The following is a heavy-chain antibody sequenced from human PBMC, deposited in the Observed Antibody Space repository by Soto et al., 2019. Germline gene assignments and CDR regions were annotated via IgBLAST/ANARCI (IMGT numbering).Heavy chain of an antibody. Sequence: SETLSLTCAVSGGSITSNWWSWVRQPPGKGLEWIGEIHHSGSFNYNPSLRSRVTISIDKSKNQLSLKLTSVTAADTAVHYCVRNDWYRLDPWGHGTLVTVSS. CDR1: GGSITSNW. J-gene: IGHJ5*02. D-gene: IGHD3-9*01. CDR2: IHHSGSF. V-gene: IGHV4-4*02. CDR3: VRNDWYRLDP.